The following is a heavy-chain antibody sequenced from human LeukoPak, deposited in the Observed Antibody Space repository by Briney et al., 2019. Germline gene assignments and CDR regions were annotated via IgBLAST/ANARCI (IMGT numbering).Heavy chain of an antibody. CDR1: GYTFTSYY. CDR3: ARAPRYCSGGSCYSAHFDY. CDR2: INASGGST. Sequence: ASVKVSCKASGYTFTSYYMHWVRQAPGQGLEWMGIINASGGSTSYAQKFQGRVTMTRDMSTSTVYMELSSLRSEDTAVYYCARAPRYCSGGSCYSAHFDYWGQGTLVTVSS. J-gene: IGHJ4*02. D-gene: IGHD2-15*01. V-gene: IGHV1-46*01.